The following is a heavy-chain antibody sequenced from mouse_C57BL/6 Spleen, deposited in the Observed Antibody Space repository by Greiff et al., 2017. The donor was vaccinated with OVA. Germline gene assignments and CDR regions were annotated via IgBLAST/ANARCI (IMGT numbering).Heavy chain of an antibody. CDR3: ARSPLCYSNSAWFAY. CDR2: ILPGSGSN. J-gene: IGHJ3*01. CDR1: GHTFTGYW. D-gene: IGHD2-5*01. V-gene: IGHV1-9*01. Sequence: QVQLQQSGAELMKPGASVKLSCKATGHTFTGYWIEWVKQRPGHGLEWIGEILPGSGSNNYNEKFKGKATFTAATSSNTAYMQLSCLTTEDSAIYYCARSPLCYSNSAWFAYWGQGTLVTVSA.